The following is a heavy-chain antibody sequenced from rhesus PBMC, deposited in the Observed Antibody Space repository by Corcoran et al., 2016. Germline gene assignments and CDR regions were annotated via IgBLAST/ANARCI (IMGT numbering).Heavy chain of an antibody. CDR3: TRSSGWSFDY. V-gene: IGHV3-183*01. Sequence: EVQLVESGGGLVQPGGSLRLSCAASGFTFGDYGRHWVGQAPGKGLCCVSSIIISICSIYSPDSVTGRFTISRDNATNSLSLQMSSLRAEDTAVYYCTRSSGWSFDYWGQGVLVTVSS. CDR2: IIISICSI. J-gene: IGHJ4*01. CDR1: GFTFGDYG. D-gene: IGHD6S26*01.